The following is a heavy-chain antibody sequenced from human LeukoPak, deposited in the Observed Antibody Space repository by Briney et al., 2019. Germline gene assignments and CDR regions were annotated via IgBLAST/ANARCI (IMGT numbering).Heavy chain of an antibody. CDR3: ARGHYELWY. CDR1: GLTFSDYY. J-gene: IGHJ1*01. CDR2: ISSSSSYT. D-gene: IGHD3-16*01. V-gene: IGHV3-11*06. Sequence: GGSLRLSCAASGLTFSDYYMSWIRQAPGKGLEWVSYISSSSSYTNYADSVKGRFTISRDDAKNSLYLQMNSLSAEDTAVYYCARGHYELWYWGQGTLVTVSS.